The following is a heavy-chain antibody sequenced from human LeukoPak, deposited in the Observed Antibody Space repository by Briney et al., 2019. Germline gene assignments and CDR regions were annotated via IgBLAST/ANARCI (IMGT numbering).Heavy chain of an antibody. CDR3: ARDPTGYSSSWYYYYGMDV. CDR2: IIPILGIA. CDR1: GGTFSSYA. V-gene: IGHV1-69*04. J-gene: IGHJ6*02. Sequence: GASVKVSCKASGGTFSSYAISWVRQALGQGLEWMGRIIPILGIANYAQKFQGRVTITADKSTSTAYMELSSLRSEDTAVYYCARDPTGYSSSWYYYYGMDVWGQGTTVTVSS. D-gene: IGHD6-13*01.